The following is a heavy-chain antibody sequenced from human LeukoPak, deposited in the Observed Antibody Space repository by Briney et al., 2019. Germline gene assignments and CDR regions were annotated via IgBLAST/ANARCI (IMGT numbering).Heavy chain of an antibody. Sequence: ASVKVSCKASGYAFSRYGINWVRQAPGQGLEWVGGISAYNGNANYAQNLQGRVTMTTDTSSSTAYMELRSLRSDDTAVYYCAIVYYDNSGSPSWYFDLWGRGTLVTVSS. J-gene: IGHJ2*01. V-gene: IGHV1-18*01. CDR1: GYAFSRYG. CDR2: ISAYNGNA. D-gene: IGHD3-22*01. CDR3: AIVYYDNSGSPSWYFDL.